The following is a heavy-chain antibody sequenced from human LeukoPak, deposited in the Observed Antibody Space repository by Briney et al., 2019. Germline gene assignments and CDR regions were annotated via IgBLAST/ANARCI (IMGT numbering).Heavy chain of an antibody. V-gene: IGHV4-61*01. D-gene: IGHD6-13*01. Sequence: SETLSLTCSVSGGXVNSVRSYWTWSRPPPGKGLELGIYIYYDWTTNYHTSLNRPLSISIHTSKNQFSLTMSSVTAADTAIYDGAREEDSSSWVDIDSWGRGTLVTISS. CDR1: GGXVNSVRSY. CDR2: IYYDWTT. CDR3: AREEDSSSWVDIDS. J-gene: IGHJ4*02.